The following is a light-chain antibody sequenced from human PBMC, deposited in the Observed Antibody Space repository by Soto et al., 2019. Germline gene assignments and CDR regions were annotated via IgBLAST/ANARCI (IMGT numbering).Light chain of an antibody. Sequence: EIVLTQSPATLSLSPGERATLSCRASQSVSSYLAWYQQKPGQAPRLLIYDASNRATGIPARFSGSGSGTDFTLTISSLEPEDFAVYYCLQRSNWPRWTFGQGTKVDIK. V-gene: IGKV3-11*01. J-gene: IGKJ1*01. CDR1: QSVSSY. CDR3: LQRSNWPRWT. CDR2: DAS.